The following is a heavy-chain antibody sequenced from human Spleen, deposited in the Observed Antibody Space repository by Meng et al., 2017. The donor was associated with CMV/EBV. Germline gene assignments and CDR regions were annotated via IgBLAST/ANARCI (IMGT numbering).Heavy chain of an antibody. CDR1: GYTFTGYY. D-gene: IGHD6-19*01. CDR3: ALSSSGWMDYFDY. Sequence: ASVKVSCKASGYTFTGYYMHWVRQAPGQGLEWMGWINPNSGGTNYAQNLQGRVTMTTDTSTTTAYMELRSLRSADTALYYCALSSSGWMDYFDYWGQGTLVTVSS. CDR2: INPNSGGT. V-gene: IGHV1-2*02. J-gene: IGHJ4*02.